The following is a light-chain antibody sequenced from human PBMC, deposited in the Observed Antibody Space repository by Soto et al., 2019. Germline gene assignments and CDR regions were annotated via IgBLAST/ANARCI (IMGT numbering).Light chain of an antibody. J-gene: IGLJ2*01. CDR1: NIGSKG. V-gene: IGLV3-21*04. Sequence: SYELTQPPSVSVAPGKTARITCGGNNIGSKGVHWYQQKPGQAPVLVIYYDSDRPSGIPERFSGSNSGNTATLTISRVEAGDEADYYCQVWDSNSDRVVFGGGTKLTVL. CDR3: QVWDSNSDRVV. CDR2: YDS.